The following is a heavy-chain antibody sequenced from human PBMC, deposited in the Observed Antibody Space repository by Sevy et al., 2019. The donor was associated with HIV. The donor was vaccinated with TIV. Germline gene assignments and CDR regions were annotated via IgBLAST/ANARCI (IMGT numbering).Heavy chain of an antibody. CDR1: GLTFSSCA. Sequence: GGSLRLSCAASGLTFSSCAMSWVRQAPGKGLEWVSGISDSGGRTYYADSVKGRFTISRDNSKNTLFLQMNSLRAEDTAVYDCAKEGYSYYDISTYDRFEGAFDIWGQGTMVTVSS. CDR2: ISDSGGRT. V-gene: IGHV3-23*01. CDR3: AKEGYSYYDISTYDRFEGAFDI. J-gene: IGHJ3*02. D-gene: IGHD3-22*01.